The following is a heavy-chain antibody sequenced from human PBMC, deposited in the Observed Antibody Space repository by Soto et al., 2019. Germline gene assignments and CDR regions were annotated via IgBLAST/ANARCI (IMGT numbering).Heavy chain of an antibody. CDR1: GGSFSGYY. CDR2: INHSGST. Sequence: SETLSLTCAVYGGSFSGYYSSWVLQPPGKGLEWIGEINHSGSTNYNPSLKSRVTISVDTSKNQFSLKLSSVTAADTAVYYCARSPIFGVRGRYFDYWGQGTLVTVSS. CDR3: ARSPIFGVRGRYFDY. J-gene: IGHJ4*02. D-gene: IGHD3-3*02. V-gene: IGHV4-34*01.